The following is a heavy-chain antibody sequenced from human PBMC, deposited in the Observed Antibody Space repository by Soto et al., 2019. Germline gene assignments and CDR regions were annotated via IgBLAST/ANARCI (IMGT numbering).Heavy chain of an antibody. CDR2: ISYDGSNK. V-gene: IGHV3-30-3*01. D-gene: IGHD3-22*01. CDR3: ARVKDSSGYRFDY. Sequence: QVQLVESGGGVVQPGRSLRLSCAASGFTFSDYAMHWVRQAPGKGLEWVTVISYDGSNKYYADSVKGRFTISRDNSKNTLYLQMNSLRAEDTSAYYCARVKDSSGYRFDYWGQGTLVTVSS. J-gene: IGHJ4*02. CDR1: GFTFSDYA.